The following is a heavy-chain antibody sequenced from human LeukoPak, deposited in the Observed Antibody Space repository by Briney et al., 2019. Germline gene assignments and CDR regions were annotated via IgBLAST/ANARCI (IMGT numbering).Heavy chain of an antibody. J-gene: IGHJ4*02. D-gene: IGHD5-18*01. CDR2: IYYSGST. CDR1: GGSISSGGYY. V-gene: IGHV4-31*03. CDR3: ASRIDYSYGIDY. Sequence: SETLSLTRTVSGGSISSGGYYWSWIRQHPGKGLEWIGYIYYSGSTYYNPSLKSRVTISEDTSKSQFSLKLSSVTAADTAVYYCASRIDYSYGIDYWGQGTLVTVSS.